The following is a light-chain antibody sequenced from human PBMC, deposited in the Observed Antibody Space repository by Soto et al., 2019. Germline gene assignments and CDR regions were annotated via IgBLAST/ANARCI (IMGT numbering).Light chain of an antibody. CDR1: SSDVRGYNY. CDR3: SSYSSSSTRLV. Sequence: QSALTQPASVSGSPGQSITISCTGTSSDVRGYNYVSWYQHHPDKAPKLMIYDVNNRPSGVSNRFSGSKSGNTASLTISGLQAEDEAAYYCSSYSSSSTRLVFGGGTQLTVL. J-gene: IGLJ2*01. CDR2: DVN. V-gene: IGLV2-14*03.